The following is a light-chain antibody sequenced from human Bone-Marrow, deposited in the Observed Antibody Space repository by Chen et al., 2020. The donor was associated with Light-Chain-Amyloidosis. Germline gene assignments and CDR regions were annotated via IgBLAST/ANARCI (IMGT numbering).Light chain of an antibody. CDR2: EDS. CDR1: NIGSTS. Sequence: SYVLTQPSSGPVSPGPTATIACGGNNIGSTSVHWYQQTPGQAPLLVVYEDSDRPSGIPERLSGSNSGNTATLTISRVEAGDEADYYCQVWDRSSDRPVFGGGTKLTVL. CDR3: QVWDRSSDRPV. J-gene: IGLJ3*02. V-gene: IGLV3-21*02.